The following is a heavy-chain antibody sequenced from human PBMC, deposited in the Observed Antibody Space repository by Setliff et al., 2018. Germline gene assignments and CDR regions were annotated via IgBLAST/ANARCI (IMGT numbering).Heavy chain of an antibody. J-gene: IGHJ4*02. CDR2: IIPNLGRV. CDR1: RYTFNSYA. CDR3: AINVHTAGGADF. D-gene: IGHD1-26*01. Sequence: ASVKVSCKASRYTFNSYAMNWVRQAPGQGLEWMGWIIPNLGRVKYAQRFQDRATITAEESTTTAYMELISLRSDDTAVYYCAINVHTAGGADFWGQGTLVTVSS. V-gene: IGHV1-69*10.